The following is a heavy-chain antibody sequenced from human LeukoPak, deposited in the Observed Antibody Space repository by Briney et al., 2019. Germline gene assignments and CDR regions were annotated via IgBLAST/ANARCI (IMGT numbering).Heavy chain of an antibody. J-gene: IGHJ5*01. CDR2: SAGADST. D-gene: IGHD4-17*01. V-gene: IGHV3-23*01. CDR1: AFTFSSYA. Sequence: GGSLRLSCAASAFTFSSYAMSWVRQAPGKGLEWVSASAGADSTYYADSVQGRSTISRDNSKNTLYLQMSGLRAEDTAVYFCARGAYGDYDSWGQGTLVTVSS. CDR3: ARGAYGDYDS.